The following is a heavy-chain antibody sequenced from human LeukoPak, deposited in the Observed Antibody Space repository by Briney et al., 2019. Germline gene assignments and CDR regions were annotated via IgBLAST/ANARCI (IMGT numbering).Heavy chain of an antibody. CDR1: GGTFSSYA. D-gene: IGHD3-10*01. CDR3: ARGRHYGSGSTRSDY. Sequence: SVKVSCKASGGTFSSYAISWVRRAPGQGLEWMGGIIPIFGTANYAQKFQGRVTITADESTSTAYMELTSLRSEDTAVYYCARGRHYGSGSTRSDYWGQGTLVTVSS. CDR2: IIPIFGTA. J-gene: IGHJ4*02. V-gene: IGHV1-69*13.